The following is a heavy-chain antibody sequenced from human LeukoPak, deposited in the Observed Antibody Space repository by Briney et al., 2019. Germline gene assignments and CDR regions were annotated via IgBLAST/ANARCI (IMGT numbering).Heavy chain of an antibody. J-gene: IGHJ4*02. CDR1: GFTFSTYW. CDR2: IKQDGSDK. CDR3: ARVLPVASRDY. V-gene: IGHV3-7*01. D-gene: IGHD2-2*01. Sequence: PGGSPRLSCAASGFTFSTYWMSWVRQAPGKGLEWVANIKQDGSDKFYVDSVKGRFTISRDNAKSSMYLQMNGLRAEDTAIYYCARVLPVASRDYWGQGTLVTVSS.